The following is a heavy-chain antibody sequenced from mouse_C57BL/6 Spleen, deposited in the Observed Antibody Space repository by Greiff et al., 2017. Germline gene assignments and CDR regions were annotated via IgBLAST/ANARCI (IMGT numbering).Heavy chain of an antibody. Sequence: VQLQQPGAELVRPGSSVKLSCKASGYTFTSYWMDWVKQRPGQGLEWIGNIYPSDSETHYNQKFKDKATLTVDKSSSTAYMQLSSLTSEDSAVYYCARDLITTTDYWGQGTTLTVSS. D-gene: IGHD1-1*01. V-gene: IGHV1-61*01. J-gene: IGHJ2*01. CDR2: IYPSDSET. CDR1: GYTFTSYW. CDR3: ARDLITTTDY.